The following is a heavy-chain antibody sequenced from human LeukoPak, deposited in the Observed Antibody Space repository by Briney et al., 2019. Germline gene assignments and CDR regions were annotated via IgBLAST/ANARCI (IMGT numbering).Heavy chain of an antibody. J-gene: IGHJ4*02. Sequence: GGSLRLSCAASGFTFSSYSMMWVRQAPGKGLEWVSYISSSSTTIHYADSVKGRFTISRDNSKNTLYLQMNSLRAEDTAVYYCAKDDDFWSGSATTRFDYWGQGTLVTVSS. CDR3: AKDDDFWSGSATTRFDY. D-gene: IGHD3-3*01. CDR2: ISSSSTTI. V-gene: IGHV3-48*04. CDR1: GFTFSSYS.